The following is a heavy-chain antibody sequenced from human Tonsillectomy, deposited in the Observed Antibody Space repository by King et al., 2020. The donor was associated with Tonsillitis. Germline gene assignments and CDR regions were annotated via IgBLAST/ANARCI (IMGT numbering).Heavy chain of an antibody. Sequence: VQLVESGGGVVQPGRSLRLSCAASGFTFSNYAMHWVRQAPGKGLEWVAVISYDGSNKYYADSVKGRFTISRDNSKNTLDLQMNSLRAEDTAVYYCARDTLVVVHFAFDIWGQGTMVTVSS. CDR3: ARDTLVVVHFAFDI. J-gene: IGHJ3*02. V-gene: IGHV3-30*04. D-gene: IGHD2-15*01. CDR2: ISYDGSNK. CDR1: GFTFSNYA.